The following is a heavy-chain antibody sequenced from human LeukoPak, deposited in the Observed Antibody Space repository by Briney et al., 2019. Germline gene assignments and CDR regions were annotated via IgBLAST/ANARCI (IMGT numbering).Heavy chain of an antibody. J-gene: IGHJ6*03. CDR3: ARVRPGYYYMDV. CDR1: GFTFSSFW. D-gene: IGHD7-27*01. V-gene: IGHV3-74*01. CDR2: INIGGSGT. Sequence: GGSLRLSCAASGFTFSSFWMHWVRQAPGKGLVWVSRINIGGSGTTYADSVKGRFTISRDNAKNTLYLQMNSLRVEDTAVYYCARVRPGYYYMDVWGKGTTVTVSS.